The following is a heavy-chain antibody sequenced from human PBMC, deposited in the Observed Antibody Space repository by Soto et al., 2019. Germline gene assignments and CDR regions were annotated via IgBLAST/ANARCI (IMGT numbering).Heavy chain of an antibody. CDR2: ISGSGGST. D-gene: IGHD5-12*01. Sequence: GGSLRLPCAASGFTFSSFAMSWVRQAPGKGLEWVSAISGSGGSTYYADSVKGRFTISRDNSKNTLYLQMNSLRAEDTAVYYCATWPVEMATIGLGDAFDIWGQGTMVTVS. CDR1: GFTFSSFA. V-gene: IGHV3-23*01. CDR3: ATWPVEMATIGLGDAFDI. J-gene: IGHJ3*02.